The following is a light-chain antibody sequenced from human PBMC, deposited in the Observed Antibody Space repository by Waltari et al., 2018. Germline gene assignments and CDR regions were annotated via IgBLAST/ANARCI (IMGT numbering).Light chain of an antibody. V-gene: IGLV2-14*01. J-gene: IGLJ3*02. CDR1: SSDVGVYNY. Sequence: QSALTQPASVSGSPGQSITISCTGTSSDVGVYNYVSWYQQHPGKAPKLMIYDVSERPSGVSKRFSGSKSGNTASLTISGLQAEDEADYYCNSYAGSSSWVFGGGTKLTVL. CDR2: DVS. CDR3: NSYAGSSSWV.